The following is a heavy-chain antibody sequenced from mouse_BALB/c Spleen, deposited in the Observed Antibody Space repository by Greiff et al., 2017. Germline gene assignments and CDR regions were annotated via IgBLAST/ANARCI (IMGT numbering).Heavy chain of an antibody. D-gene: IGHD1-1*01. CDR1: GYSITSDYA. CDR2: ISYSGST. J-gene: IGHJ2*01. V-gene: IGHV3-2*02. CDR3: ARDYGSSYVFDY. Sequence: EVKLEESGPGLVKPSQSLSLTCTVTGYSITSDYAWNWIRQFPGNKLEWMGYISYSGSTSYNPSLNSRISITRDTSKNQFFLQLYSVTTEDTATYYCARDYGSSYVFDYWGQGTILTVSS.